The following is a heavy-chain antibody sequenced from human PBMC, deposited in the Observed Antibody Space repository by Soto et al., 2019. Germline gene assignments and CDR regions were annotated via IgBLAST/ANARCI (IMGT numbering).Heavy chain of an antibody. J-gene: IGHJ4*02. Sequence: GGSLRLSCAASGCTFSSYSMNWVRQAPGKGLEWVSYISSSSSSIYYADSVKGRFTISRDNAKNSLYLQMNSLRAEDTALYYCAKDRTASWSLDYWGQGTLVTVPQ. D-gene: IGHD5-18*01. CDR3: AKDRTASWSLDY. CDR2: ISSSSSSI. V-gene: IGHV3-48*04. CDR1: GCTFSSYS.